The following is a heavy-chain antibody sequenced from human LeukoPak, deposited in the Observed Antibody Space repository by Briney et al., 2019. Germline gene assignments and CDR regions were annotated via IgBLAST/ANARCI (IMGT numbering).Heavy chain of an antibody. CDR3: ASRGPPDFGVVIAY. J-gene: IGHJ4*02. Sequence: ASVKVSCKASGGTFSSYAISWVRQALGQGLEWMGRIIPILGIANYAQKFQGRVTITADKSTSTAYMELSSLRSEDTAVYYCASRGPPDFGVVIAYWGQGTLVTVSS. V-gene: IGHV1-69*04. CDR1: GGTFSSYA. CDR2: IIPILGIA. D-gene: IGHD3-3*01.